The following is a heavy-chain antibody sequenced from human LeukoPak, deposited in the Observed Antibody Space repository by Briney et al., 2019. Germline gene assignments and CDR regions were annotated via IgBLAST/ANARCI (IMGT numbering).Heavy chain of an antibody. CDR3: ARGQYGSNSIYYYYLDV. Sequence: GGSLSLSCAASGFTVSSNCVSWVRQARGKGLEWGSVIYSGGSTYYADSVKGRFPISRDNYKHTLYLQMNSLRAEDTGCYYWARGQYGSNSIYYYYLDVWGKGTTVTVSS. CDR2: IYSGGST. V-gene: IGHV3-53*01. D-gene: IGHD4-23*01. J-gene: IGHJ6*03. CDR1: GFTVSSNC.